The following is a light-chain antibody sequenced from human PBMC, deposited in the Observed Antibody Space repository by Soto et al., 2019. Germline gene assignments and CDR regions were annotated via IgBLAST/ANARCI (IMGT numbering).Light chain of an antibody. V-gene: IGKV1-5*03. CDR2: KAS. Sequence: DIQMTQSPSTLSGSVGDRVTITFRASQTISSWLAWYQQKPGKAPKLLIYKASTLKSGVPSRFSGSGAGTEFTLTISSLQPDDFETDDCQHYNSYSEAFGQGTKVDIK. J-gene: IGKJ1*01. CDR3: QHYNSYSEA. CDR1: QTISSW.